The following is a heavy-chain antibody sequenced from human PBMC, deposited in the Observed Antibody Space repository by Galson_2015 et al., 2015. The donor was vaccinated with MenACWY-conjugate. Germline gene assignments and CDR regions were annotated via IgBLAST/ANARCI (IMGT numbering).Heavy chain of an antibody. J-gene: IGHJ5*02. V-gene: IGHV4-39*07. Sequence: LSLTCTVSGGSVGSSRYSWGWVRQPPGKGLEWIGSSYYSGSTYYNPSLKTSLKSRVTISVDMSKNQFSLKMKSMTAAATAVSNRARGARKVDPWGQGTLVTVSS. CDR1: GGSVGSSRYS. CDR3: ARGARKVDP. CDR2: SYYSGST.